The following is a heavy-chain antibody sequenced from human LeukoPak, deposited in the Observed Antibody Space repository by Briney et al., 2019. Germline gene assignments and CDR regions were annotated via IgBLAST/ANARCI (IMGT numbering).Heavy chain of an antibody. Sequence: GGSMRLSCAASGFTFSTYAMSWVRQAPGKGLEWVSVISGSSRSTYYADSVKGRFAISRDNSRNTLYLQMNSLRAEDTAVYYCASTYKDSGYDLSYYYYYYMDVWGKGTTVSVSS. J-gene: IGHJ6*03. V-gene: IGHV3-23*01. CDR2: ISGSSRST. CDR3: ASTYKDSGYDLSYYYYYYMDV. CDR1: GFTFSTYA. D-gene: IGHD5-12*01.